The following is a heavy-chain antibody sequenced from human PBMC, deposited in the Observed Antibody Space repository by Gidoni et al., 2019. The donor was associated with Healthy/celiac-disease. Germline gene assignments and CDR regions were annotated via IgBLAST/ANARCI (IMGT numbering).Heavy chain of an antibody. J-gene: IGHJ3*02. CDR1: GYTFTGYY. CDR3: ARDLNYYDSSGEDAFDI. V-gene: IGHV1-2*02. D-gene: IGHD3-22*01. CDR2: INPNSGGT. Sequence: QVQLVQSGAEVKKPGASVKVSCTASGYTFTGYYMHWVRQAPGQGLEWMGWINPNSGGTNYAQKFQGRVTMTRDTSISTAYMELSRLRSDDTAVYYCARDLNYYDSSGEDAFDIWGQGTMVTVSS.